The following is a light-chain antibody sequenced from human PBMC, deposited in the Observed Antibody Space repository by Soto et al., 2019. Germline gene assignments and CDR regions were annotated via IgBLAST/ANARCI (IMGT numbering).Light chain of an antibody. CDR1: KLGDKY. J-gene: IGLJ2*01. CDR2: QDS. Sequence: SYELTQPPSVSVSPGQTASITCSGDKLGDKYACWYQQKPGQSPVLVIYQDSKRPSGIPERFSGSNSGNTATLTISGTQAMDEVDYYCQAWDSSTAHVVFGGGTKVTVL. CDR3: QAWDSSTAHVV. V-gene: IGLV3-1*01.